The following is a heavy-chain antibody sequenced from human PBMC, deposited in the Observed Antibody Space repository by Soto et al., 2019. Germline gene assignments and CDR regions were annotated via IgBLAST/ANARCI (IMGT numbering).Heavy chain of an antibody. J-gene: IGHJ6*02. CDR1: GGSMSGYY. V-gene: IGHV4-4*07. Sequence: QVQLQESGPGLVKPSETLSLTCTVSGGSMSGYYWSWIRQSAGKGLEWIGRVYTSETTYYNTSLKSQVTMSLDTSKNQFTLNLYSLTAADTAVNYCPGNIAAAGRRYYGMDVWGQGTKVTVS. CDR2: VYTSETT. D-gene: IGHD6-25*01. CDR3: PGNIAAAGRRYYGMDV.